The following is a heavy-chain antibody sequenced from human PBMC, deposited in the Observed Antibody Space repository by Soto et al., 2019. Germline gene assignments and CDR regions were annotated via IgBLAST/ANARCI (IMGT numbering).Heavy chain of an antibody. CDR1: GFTFDDYT. J-gene: IGHJ4*02. CDR2: ISYDGSNK. V-gene: IGHV3-30*18. Sequence: VQLVESGGVVVQPGGSLRLSCAASGFTFDDYTMHWVRQAPGKGLEWVALISYDGSNKNYGDSVKGRFTISRDNSKNTLYLQMNSLRAEDTAVYYCAKDRGYSGYDSLDYWGQGNLVTVSS. CDR3: AKDRGYSGYDSLDY. D-gene: IGHD5-12*01.